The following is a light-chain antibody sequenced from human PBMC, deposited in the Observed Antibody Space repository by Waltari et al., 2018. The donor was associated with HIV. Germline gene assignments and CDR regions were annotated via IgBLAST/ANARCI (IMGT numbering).Light chain of an antibody. Sequence: QSALTQPPSASGSPGQSVTISCTGTSSDVGDNDYVSWYQQHPGKAPQVMIYEVSKRPSGVPDRISGSKSGNTASLTVSGLQAEDEADYFCTSYAGRDNLVFGGGTKLTV. J-gene: IGLJ2*01. V-gene: IGLV2-8*01. CDR3: TSYAGRDNLV. CDR2: EVS. CDR1: SSDVGDNDY.